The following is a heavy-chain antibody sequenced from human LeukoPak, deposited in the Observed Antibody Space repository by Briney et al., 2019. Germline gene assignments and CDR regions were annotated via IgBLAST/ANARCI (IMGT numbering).Heavy chain of an antibody. J-gene: IGHJ4*02. CDR2: IHPSGNT. D-gene: IGHD5-24*01. Sequence: SETLSLTCGVHGGSFSHYYRSWIRQPPGKGLEWIGEIHPSGNTNYNSSFKSRVTISVDTSKNQFSLKLTSVTAADTGAYYCARGEDRYKQGYWGQGTLVTVSS. CDR3: ARGEDRYKQGY. CDR1: GGSFSHYY. V-gene: IGHV4-34*01.